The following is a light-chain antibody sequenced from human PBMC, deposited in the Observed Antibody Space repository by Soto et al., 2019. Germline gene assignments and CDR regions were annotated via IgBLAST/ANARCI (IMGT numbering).Light chain of an antibody. Sequence: EIVLTQSPGTLSLSPGKRATLSCRASQSISSSYLAWYQQRPGQAPRLLIYGASSRATGIPDRFSGSGSGTEFTLTISRLEPEDFAVYYCQQRSNWVTFGPGTKVDIK. CDR3: QQRSNWVT. CDR1: QSISSSY. J-gene: IGKJ3*01. CDR2: GAS. V-gene: IGKV3D-20*02.